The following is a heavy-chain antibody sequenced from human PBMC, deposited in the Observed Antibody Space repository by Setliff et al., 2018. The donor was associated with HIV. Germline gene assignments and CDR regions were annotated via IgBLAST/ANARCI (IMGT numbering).Heavy chain of an antibody. V-gene: IGHV4-39*01. J-gene: IGHJ6*03. CDR3: ARSVDFGGSWIQDYYYMDV. CDR2: IYYYSGST. CDR1: GGSISSRSYY. D-gene: IGHD6-13*01. Sequence: KSSETLSLTCTVSGGSISSRSYYWGWIRQPPGKGLEWIGYIYYYSGSTYYNPSLKSRVTISLDTSKNQFSLKLTSVTAADTGVYFCARSVDFGGSWIQDYYYMDVWGKGTTVTVSS.